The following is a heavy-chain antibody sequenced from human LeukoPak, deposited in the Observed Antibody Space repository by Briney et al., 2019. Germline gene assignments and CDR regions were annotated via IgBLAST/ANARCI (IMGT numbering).Heavy chain of an antibody. CDR3: ARHLTVSGWYGLPDY. Sequence: SETLSLTCTVSGGSISSYYWSWIRQPPGKGLEWIGYIYYSGSTNYNPSLKSRVTISVDTSKNQFSLKLSSVTAADTAVYYCARHLTVSGWYGLPDYWGQGTLVTVSS. D-gene: IGHD6-19*01. V-gene: IGHV4-59*08. J-gene: IGHJ4*02. CDR1: GGSISSYY. CDR2: IYYSGST.